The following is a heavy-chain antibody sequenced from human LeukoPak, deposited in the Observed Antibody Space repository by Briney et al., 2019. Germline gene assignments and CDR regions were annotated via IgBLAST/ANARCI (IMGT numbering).Heavy chain of an antibody. V-gene: IGHV4-34*01. CDR1: GGSFSGYY. Sequence: SETLSLTCAVYGGSFSGYYWSWIRQPPGKGLEWIGEINHSGSTNYNPSLKSRVTISVDTSKNQFSLKLSSVTAADTAVYYCARGPYYGSGSYTYWGQGTLATVSS. CDR2: INHSGST. CDR3: ARGPYYGSGSYTY. D-gene: IGHD3-10*01. J-gene: IGHJ4*02.